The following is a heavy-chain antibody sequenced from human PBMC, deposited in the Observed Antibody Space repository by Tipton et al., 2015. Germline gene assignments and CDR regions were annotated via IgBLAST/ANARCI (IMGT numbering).Heavy chain of an antibody. CDR1: GYTLSNYG. Sequence: QLVQSGAEVKKPGASVKVSCKASGYTLSNYGISWVRQAPGQGLEWMGWINPSSGGTKLAQKFQGRLTMTRDTSITSSIRTAYMELSSLRSDDTAVYHCVRDLDGFNFNLDYWGQGTLVTVSS. J-gene: IGHJ4*02. D-gene: IGHD5-24*01. V-gene: IGHV1-2*02. CDR2: INPSSGGT. CDR3: VRDLDGFNFNLDY.